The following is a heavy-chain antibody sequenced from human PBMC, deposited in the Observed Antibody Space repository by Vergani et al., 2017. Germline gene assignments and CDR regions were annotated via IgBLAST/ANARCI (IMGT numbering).Heavy chain of an antibody. CDR1: GYTFTSYA. D-gene: IGHD2-15*01. J-gene: IGHJ6*02. V-gene: IGHV1-3*01. CDR2: ISAGNGNT. Sequence: QVQLVQSGAEVKKPGASVKVSCKASGYTFTSYAMHWVRKAHGQRLEWMGWISAGNGNTKYSQKFQGRVTITAETSTSTAYMVLISLRSQDAAVSYCARYPRGYGGYPVDDYYGMDVWGQGTTVTVSS. CDR3: ARYPRGYGGYPVDDYYGMDV.